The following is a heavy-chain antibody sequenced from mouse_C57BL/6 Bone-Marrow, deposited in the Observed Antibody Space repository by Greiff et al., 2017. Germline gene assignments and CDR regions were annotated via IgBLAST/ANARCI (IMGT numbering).Heavy chain of an antibody. D-gene: IGHD2-12*01. CDR1: GFTFSSYA. CDR3: ARDLELYDY. Sequence: EVHLVESGGGLVKPGGSLKLSCAASGFTFSSYAMSWVRQTPEKRLEWVATISDGGSYTYYPDNVKGRFTISRDNAKNNLYLHMSHLKSEDTAMYYCARDLELYDYWGQGTTLTVSS. V-gene: IGHV5-4*01. CDR2: ISDGGSYT. J-gene: IGHJ2*01.